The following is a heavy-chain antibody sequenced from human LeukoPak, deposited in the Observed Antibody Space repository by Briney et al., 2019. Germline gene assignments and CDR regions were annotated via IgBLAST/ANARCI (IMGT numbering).Heavy chain of an antibody. J-gene: IGHJ6*03. CDR3: ARGVPSDYYGSGSYRYYMDV. V-gene: IGHV1-8*02. Sequence: ASVKVSCKASGYTFTGYYMHWVRQATGQGLEWMGWMNPNSGNTGYAQKFQGRVTMTRNTSISTAYMELSSLRSEDTAVYYCARGVPSDYYGSGSYRYYMDVWGKGTTVTISS. D-gene: IGHD3-10*01. CDR2: MNPNSGNT. CDR1: GYTFTGYY.